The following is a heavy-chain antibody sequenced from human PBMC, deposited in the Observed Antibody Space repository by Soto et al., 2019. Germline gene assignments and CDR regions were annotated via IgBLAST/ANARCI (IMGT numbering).Heavy chain of an antibody. Sequence: QMQLVESGGGVVQPGRSLRLSCAASGFIFSNYRMHWVRQAPGKGLEWVSLILNDGSEQFYRDSVKGRFTISRDNSRNTLFLEMNSLRDDDTALYYCVRDDDYEPNALDMWGPGTMVIVSS. D-gene: IGHD3-22*01. V-gene: IGHV3-33*01. CDR1: GFIFSNYR. J-gene: IGHJ3*02. CDR3: VRDDDYEPNALDM. CDR2: ILNDGSEQ.